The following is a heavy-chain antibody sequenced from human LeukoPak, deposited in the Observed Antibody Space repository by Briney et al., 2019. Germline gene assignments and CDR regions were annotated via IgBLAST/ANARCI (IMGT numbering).Heavy chain of an antibody. CDR3: AAVAYCGGDCYPYFDY. CDR1: GSTFSSYA. D-gene: IGHD2-21*02. CDR2: IIPIFGTA. Sequence: SVKVSCKASGSTFSSYAISWVRQAPGQGLEWMGGIIPIFGTANYAQKFQGRVTITADESTSTAYMELSSLRSEDTAVYYCAAVAYCGGDCYPYFDYWGQGTLVTVSS. J-gene: IGHJ4*02. V-gene: IGHV1-69*13.